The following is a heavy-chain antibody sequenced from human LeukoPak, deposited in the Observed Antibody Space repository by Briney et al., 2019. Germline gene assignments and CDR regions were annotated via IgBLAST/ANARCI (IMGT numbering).Heavy chain of an antibody. Sequence: PGGSLRLSCAASGFTFSSYSMNWVRQAPGKGLEWVSSISSSSSYIYYADSVKGRFTISRDNAKNSLYLQMNSLRAEDTAVYYCARPRSRDGYNLGFYHWGQGTLVTVSS. V-gene: IGHV3-21*01. CDR2: ISSSSSYI. CDR3: ARPRSRDGYNLGFYH. CDR1: GFTFSSYS. D-gene: IGHD5-24*01. J-gene: IGHJ4*02.